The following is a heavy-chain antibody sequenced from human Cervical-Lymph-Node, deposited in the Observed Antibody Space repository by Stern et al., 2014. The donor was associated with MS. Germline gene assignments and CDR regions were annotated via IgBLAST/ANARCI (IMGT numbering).Heavy chain of an antibody. D-gene: IGHD6-13*01. CDR3: ARHRQQTLYGMDV. Sequence: DQLVQSGAEVKKPGESLKISCKGSGYSFTKYWIGWVRQLPGKGLEWMGVIYPGDSDTRYSPSFQGQVPISADKSISTAYLQWSSLKASDTAMYYCARHRQQTLYGMDVWGQGTTVTVSS. V-gene: IGHV5-51*01. CDR2: IYPGDSDT. CDR1: GYSFTKYW. J-gene: IGHJ6*02.